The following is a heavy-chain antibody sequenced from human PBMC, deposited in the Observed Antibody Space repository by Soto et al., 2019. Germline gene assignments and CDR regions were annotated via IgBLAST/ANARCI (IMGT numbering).Heavy chain of an antibody. D-gene: IGHD1-26*01. Sequence: GASVKVSCKASGGTFSSYAISWVRQAPGQGLEWMGGIIPIFGTANYAQKFQGRVTITADESTSTAYMELSSLRSEDTAVYYCGTSGSYYFDYWGQGTLVTVS. J-gene: IGHJ4*02. CDR1: GGTFSSYA. CDR3: GTSGSYYFDY. V-gene: IGHV1-69*13. CDR2: IIPIFGTA.